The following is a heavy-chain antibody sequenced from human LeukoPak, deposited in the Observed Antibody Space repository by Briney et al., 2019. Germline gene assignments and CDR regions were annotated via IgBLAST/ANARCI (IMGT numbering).Heavy chain of an antibody. D-gene: IGHD3-10*01. CDR2: ISSDSRTI. CDR3: ARYGSGTSYITNYFDY. Sequence: GGSLRLSCAASGFTFSSYSMNWVRQAPGKGLEWVSYISSDSRTIYYADSVEGRFTISRDNAKNSLYLQMKSLRDEDTAVYYCARYGSGTSYITNYFDYWGQGTLVTVSS. V-gene: IGHV3-48*02. J-gene: IGHJ4*02. CDR1: GFTFSSYS.